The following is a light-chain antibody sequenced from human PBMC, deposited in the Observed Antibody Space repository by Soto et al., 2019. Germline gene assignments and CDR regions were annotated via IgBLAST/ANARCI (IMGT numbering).Light chain of an antibody. Sequence: QSALTQPGSVSGSPGQSISISCIGTSSDVGSYNYVSWYQQHPGRAPKLMIYEVINRPSGVSNRFSGSKSGNTASLTISGLQAEDEADYYCSSYTNINTRACVFGTGTKLTVL. CDR3: SSYTNINTRACV. V-gene: IGLV2-14*03. CDR1: SSDVGSYNY. CDR2: EVI. J-gene: IGLJ1*01.